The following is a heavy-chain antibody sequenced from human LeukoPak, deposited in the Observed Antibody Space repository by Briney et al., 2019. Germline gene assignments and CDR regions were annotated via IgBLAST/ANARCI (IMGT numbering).Heavy chain of an antibody. D-gene: IGHD3-3*01. CDR2: IYYSGST. Sequence: SETLSLTCTVSGGSISSSSYYWGWIRQPPGMGLEWIGSIYYSGSTYYNPSLKSRVTISVDTSKNQFSLKLRSVTAADTAVYYCARAPFGVVIMDNWFDPWGQGTTVTVSS. J-gene: IGHJ5*01. V-gene: IGHV4-39*07. CDR3: ARAPFGVVIMDNWFDP. CDR1: GGSISSSSYY.